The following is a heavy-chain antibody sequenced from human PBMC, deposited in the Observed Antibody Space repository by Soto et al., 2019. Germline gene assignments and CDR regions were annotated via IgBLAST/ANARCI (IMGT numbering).Heavy chain of an antibody. J-gene: IGHJ6*02. Sequence: GGSLRLSCAASGFTFSSYAMHWVRQAPGKGLEWVAVISYDGSNKYYADSVKGRFTISRDNSKNTLYLQMNSLRAEDTAVYYCARGRFLEWSTYYYGMDVWGQGTTVTVSS. CDR3: ARGRFLEWSTYYYGMDV. V-gene: IGHV3-30-3*01. CDR2: ISYDGSNK. CDR1: GFTFSSYA. D-gene: IGHD3-3*01.